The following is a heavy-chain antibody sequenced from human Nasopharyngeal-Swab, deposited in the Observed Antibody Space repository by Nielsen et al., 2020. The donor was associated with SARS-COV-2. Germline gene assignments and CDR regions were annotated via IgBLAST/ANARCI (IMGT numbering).Heavy chain of an antibody. Sequence: GGSLRLSCAASGFTFSSYGMHWVRQAPGKGLEWVAVISYDGSNKYYADSVKGRFTISRDNSKNTLYLQMNSLRAEDTAVYYCAKDSALDYWGQGTLVTFSS. J-gene: IGHJ4*02. D-gene: IGHD3-10*01. V-gene: IGHV3-30*18. CDR1: GFTFSSYG. CDR3: AKDSALDY. CDR2: ISYDGSNK.